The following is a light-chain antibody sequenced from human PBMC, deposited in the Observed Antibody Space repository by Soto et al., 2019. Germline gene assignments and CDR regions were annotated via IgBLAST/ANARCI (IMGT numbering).Light chain of an antibody. V-gene: IGKV1-17*01. CDR2: GAS. Sequence: DIQMTQSPSSLSASVGDKVTITCRASQGIRNALAWYQQKPGKAPRRLIYGASTLQSGVPSRFSGSGSATEFTLTITSLQPEDFATCYCVQHDTDPLTFGGGTKVDIK. CDR3: VQHDTDPLT. CDR1: QGIRNA. J-gene: IGKJ4*01.